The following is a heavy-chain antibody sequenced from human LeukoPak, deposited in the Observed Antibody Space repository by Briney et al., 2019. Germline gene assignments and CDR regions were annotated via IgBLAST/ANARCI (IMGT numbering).Heavy chain of an antibody. Sequence: ASVKVSCKASGGTFSSYAISWVRQAPGQGLEWMGIINPSGGSTSYAQKFQGRVTMTRDTSTSTVYMELSSLRSEDTAVYYCARDDDSSSPSGRKWFDPWGQGTLVTVSS. CDR2: INPSGGST. V-gene: IGHV1-46*01. D-gene: IGHD6-13*01. J-gene: IGHJ5*02. CDR1: GGTFSSYA. CDR3: ARDDDSSSPSGRKWFDP.